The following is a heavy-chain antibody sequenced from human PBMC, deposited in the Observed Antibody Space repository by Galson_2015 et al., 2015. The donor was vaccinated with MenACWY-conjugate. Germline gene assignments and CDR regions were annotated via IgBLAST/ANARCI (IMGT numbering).Heavy chain of an antibody. CDR1: GFTFTGYD. D-gene: IGHD5-18*01. CDR2: ISKSGSPI. CDR3: ARVGSWIHQYFYYMDV. V-gene: IGHV3-48*03. Sequence: ALRLACAGSGFTFTGYDFNWVRQAPGKGLEWLSYISKSGSPIFFGDSVTGRFTISRDNIYKSLVLEMNSLRAGDMGVYYCARVGSWIHQYFYYMDVWGKGTTVTVSS. J-gene: IGHJ6*03.